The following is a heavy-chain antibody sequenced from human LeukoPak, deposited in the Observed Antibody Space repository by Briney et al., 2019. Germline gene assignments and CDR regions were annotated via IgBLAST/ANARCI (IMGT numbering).Heavy chain of an antibody. CDR3: ARTVARTLVDY. CDR2: IYHSGST. CDR1: GDSISSGGYY. D-gene: IGHD6-19*01. V-gene: IGHV4-31*03. J-gene: IGHJ4*02. Sequence: PSETLSLTCTVSGDSISSGGYYWSWIRQHPGKGLEWIGYIYHSGSTYYNPSLKSRLSISVDTSKNQFSLKLNSVTAADTAVYYCARTVARTLVDYWGQGTLVTVSS.